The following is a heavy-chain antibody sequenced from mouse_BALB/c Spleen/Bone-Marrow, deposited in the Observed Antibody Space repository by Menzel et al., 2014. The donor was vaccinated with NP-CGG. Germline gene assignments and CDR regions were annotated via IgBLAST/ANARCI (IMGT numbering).Heavy chain of an antibody. CDR3: ARSWGYGVFSY. D-gene: IGHD2-2*01. V-gene: IGHV1-7*01. CDR2: INPSAGYT. Sequence: VQLQQSGAELAKPGASVEMSCKASGYTFTSYWMHWVKQRPGQGLEWIGYINPSAGYTEYNQKFKDKATLTADKSSSTAYMELTRLTSQDSAGYYCARSWGYGVFSYWGQGTTLTVSS. J-gene: IGHJ2*01. CDR1: GYTFTSYW.